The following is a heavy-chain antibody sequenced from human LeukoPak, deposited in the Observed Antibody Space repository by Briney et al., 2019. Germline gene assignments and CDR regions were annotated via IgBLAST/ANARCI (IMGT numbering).Heavy chain of an antibody. J-gene: IGHJ4*02. V-gene: IGHV3-30-3*01. CDR2: ISYDGSSK. CDR1: GFTFSSYA. CDR3: ARDRGLYCSSTSCYHYPGY. Sequence: PGGSLRLSCAASGFTFSSYAMHWVRQAPGKGLEWVAVISYDGSSKYYADSVKGRFTISRDNSKNTLYLQMNSLRAEDTAVYYCARDRGLYCSSTSCYHYPGYWGQGTLVTVSS. D-gene: IGHD2-2*01.